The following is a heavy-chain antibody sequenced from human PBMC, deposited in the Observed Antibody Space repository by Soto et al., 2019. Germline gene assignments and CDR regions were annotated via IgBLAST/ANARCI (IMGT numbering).Heavy chain of an antibody. D-gene: IGHD6-19*01. CDR1: GDSVSSNSAA. CDR3: ARDNGEAVAAQGWVYYSSSYMDS. CDR2: TYYRSKWYN. Sequence: PSQTLSLTCAISGDSVSSNSAAWNWIRQSPSRGLEWLGRTYYRSKWYNDYAVSVKSRITINPDTSKNQFSLQLNSVTPEDTAVYYCARDNGEAVAAQGWVYYSSSYMDSWGKGTTLTVSS. V-gene: IGHV6-1*01. J-gene: IGHJ6*03.